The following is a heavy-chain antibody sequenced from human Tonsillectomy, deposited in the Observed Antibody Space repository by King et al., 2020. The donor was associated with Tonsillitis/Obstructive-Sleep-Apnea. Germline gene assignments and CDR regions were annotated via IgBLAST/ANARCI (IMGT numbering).Heavy chain of an antibody. CDR2: IYYSGST. CDR1: GGSISSYY. V-gene: IGHV4-59*01. J-gene: IGHJ4*02. CDR3: ARARRRSSYFDY. D-gene: IGHD6-13*01. Sequence: QLQESGPGLVKPSETLSLTCTVSGGSISSYYWSWIRQPPGKGLEWIGYIYYSGSTNYNPSLKSRVTISVDTSKKQFSLKLSSVTPADTAVYYCARARRRSSYFDYWGQGTLVTVSS.